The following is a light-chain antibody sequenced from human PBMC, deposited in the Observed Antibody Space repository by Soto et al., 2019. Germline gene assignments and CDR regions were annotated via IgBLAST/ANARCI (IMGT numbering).Light chain of an antibody. CDR1: QSVSSN. J-gene: IGKJ1*01. CDR3: QQYNNWPRT. CDR2: GAS. Sequence: EIVMTQSPATLSVSPGERATLSCRASQSVSSNLAWYQQKPGQAPRLLIYGASTRATGIPARFSGSGSGTEFTLTISILQSEDFAGYYFQQYNNWPRTFGQGTKVEIK. V-gene: IGKV3-15*01.